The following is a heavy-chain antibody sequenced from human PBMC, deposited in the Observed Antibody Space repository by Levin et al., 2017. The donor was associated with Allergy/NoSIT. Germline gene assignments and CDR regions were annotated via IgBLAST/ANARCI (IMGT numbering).Heavy chain of an antibody. Sequence: ASVKVSCKASGYTFTGYYMHWVRQAPGQGLEWMGWINPNSGGTNYAQKFQGRVTMTRDTSISTAYMELSRLRSDDTAVYYCARRGRYYGSGSYYNENWFDPWGQGTLVTVSS. CDR3: ARRGRYYGSGSYYNENWFDP. V-gene: IGHV1-2*02. D-gene: IGHD3-10*01. CDR1: GYTFTGYY. J-gene: IGHJ5*02. CDR2: INPNSGGT.